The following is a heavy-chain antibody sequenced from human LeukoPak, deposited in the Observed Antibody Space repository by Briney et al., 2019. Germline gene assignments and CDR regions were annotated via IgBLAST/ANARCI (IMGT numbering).Heavy chain of an antibody. J-gene: IGHJ4*02. CDR3: ARSMVRGGMGFDY. CDR1: GFTVSSNY. D-gene: IGHD3-10*01. V-gene: IGHV3-53*01. CDR2: IYSGGST. Sequence: GGSLRLSCAASGFTVSSNYMSWVRQAPGKGLEWVSVIYSGGSTYYADSVKGRFTISRDNSKNTLYLQMNSLRAEDTAVYYCARSMVRGGMGFDYWGQGTPVTVSS.